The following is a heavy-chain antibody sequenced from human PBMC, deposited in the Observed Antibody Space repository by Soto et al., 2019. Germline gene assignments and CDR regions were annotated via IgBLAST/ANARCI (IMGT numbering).Heavy chain of an antibody. CDR3: ARDRRVHSYGYDAFDS. J-gene: IGHJ3*02. D-gene: IGHD5-18*01. Sequence: EVQLVESGGGLVQPGGSLRLSCAASGFTFSSYWMHWVRQAPGKGLVWVSRINSDGSSTSYADSVKGRFTISRDNAKNTLYLQMNSLRAEDTAVYYCARDRRVHSYGYDAFDSWAKGQWSPSLQ. V-gene: IGHV3-74*01. CDR2: INSDGSST. CDR1: GFTFSSYW.